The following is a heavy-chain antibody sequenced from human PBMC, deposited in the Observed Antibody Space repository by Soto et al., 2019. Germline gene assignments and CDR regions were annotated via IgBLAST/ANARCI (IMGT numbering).Heavy chain of an antibody. Sequence: GGSLRLSCAATGFTVSSNYMSWVRQAPGKGLEWVSVIYSGGSTYYADSVKGRFTISRHNSKNTLYLQMNSLRAEDTAVYYCARDWTYGDYYFDYWGQGTLVTVSS. D-gene: IGHD4-17*01. J-gene: IGHJ4*02. CDR2: IYSGGST. V-gene: IGHV3-53*04. CDR1: GFTVSSNY. CDR3: ARDWTYGDYYFDY.